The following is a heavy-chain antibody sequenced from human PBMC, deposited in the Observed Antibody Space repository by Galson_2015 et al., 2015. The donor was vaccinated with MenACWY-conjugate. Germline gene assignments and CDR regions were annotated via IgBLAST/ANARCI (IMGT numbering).Heavy chain of an antibody. Sequence: SLRLSCAASGFTISANYMTWVRQPPGKGLEWVSVIYSGGGTYYADSVKGRFTISRDNSKNTLYLQMNSLRAEDTAVYYCARGIGGSYNWLDPWGQGTLVTVSS. CDR2: IYSGGGT. D-gene: IGHD1-26*01. J-gene: IGHJ5*02. CDR1: GFTISANY. V-gene: IGHV3-66*01. CDR3: ARGIGGSYNWLDP.